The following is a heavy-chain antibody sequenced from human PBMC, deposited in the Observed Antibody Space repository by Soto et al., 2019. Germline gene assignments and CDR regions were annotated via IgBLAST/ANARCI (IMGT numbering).Heavy chain of an antibody. J-gene: IGHJ4*02. CDR1: GGTFSSYT. CDR3: ARGYCSGGSCRRPTYFDY. Sequence: SVKVSCKASGGTFSSYTISWVRQAPGQGLEWMGRIIPILGIANYAQKFQGRVTITADKSTSTAYMELSSLRSEDTAVYYCARGYCSGGSCRRPTYFDYWGQGTLVTVSS. D-gene: IGHD2-15*01. CDR2: IIPILGIA. V-gene: IGHV1-69*02.